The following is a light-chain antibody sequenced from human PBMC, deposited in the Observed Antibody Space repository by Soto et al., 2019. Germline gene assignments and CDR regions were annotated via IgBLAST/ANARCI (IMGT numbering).Light chain of an antibody. CDR1: QSVSRN. CDR2: GAS. Sequence: EIVMTQSPVILPVSPGERATLSCRASQSVSRNLGWYQQKPGQAPRLLIYGASTRAPGIPARFSGSGSGTEFTLTISSLQSEDFAVYYCLQYNDWPRTFGQGTKVEIK. V-gene: IGKV3-15*01. CDR3: LQYNDWPRT. J-gene: IGKJ1*01.